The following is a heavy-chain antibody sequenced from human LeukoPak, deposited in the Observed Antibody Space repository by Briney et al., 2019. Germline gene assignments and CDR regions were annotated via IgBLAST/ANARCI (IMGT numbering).Heavy chain of an antibody. CDR2: ISGSGGST. J-gene: IGHJ4*02. V-gene: IGHV3-23*01. Sequence: GGSLRLSCAASGFTFSSYAMSWVRQAPGKGLEWVSAISGSGGSTYYADSVKGRFTISRDNSKNTLYLQMNSLRAEDTAVYYCAKLHYDSSGYPYYFDYWGQGTLVTVSS. CDR3: AKLHYDSSGYPYYFDY. CDR1: GFTFSSYA. D-gene: IGHD3-22*01.